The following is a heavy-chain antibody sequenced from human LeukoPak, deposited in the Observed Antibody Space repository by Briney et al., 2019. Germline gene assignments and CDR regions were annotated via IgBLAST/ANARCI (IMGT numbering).Heavy chain of an antibody. J-gene: IGHJ4*02. Sequence: GGSLRLSCAASGFTFSSYSMNWVRQAPGKGLEWVSSISSSSSYIYYADSVKGRFTISRDNAKNSLYLQMNSLRAEDTAVYHCAREGTGTFDYWGQGTLVTVSS. CDR3: AREGTGTFDY. CDR2: ISSSSSYI. CDR1: GFTFSSYS. V-gene: IGHV3-21*01. D-gene: IGHD2-8*02.